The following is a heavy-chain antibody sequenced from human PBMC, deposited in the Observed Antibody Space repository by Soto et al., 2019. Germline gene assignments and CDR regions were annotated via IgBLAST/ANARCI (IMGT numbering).Heavy chain of an antibody. V-gene: IGHV3-23*01. CDR2: ISGSGGST. J-gene: IGHJ4*02. CDR1: GFTCSCHA. D-gene: IGHD5-12*01. CDR3: AKDRLGTSDY. Sequence: GGSLRLSCPASGFTCSCHAMRWVRQAPGKGLEWVSAISGSGGSTYYADSVKGRFTISRDNSKNTLYLQMNSLRAEDTAVYNCAKDRLGTSDYWGQGTLVTVSS.